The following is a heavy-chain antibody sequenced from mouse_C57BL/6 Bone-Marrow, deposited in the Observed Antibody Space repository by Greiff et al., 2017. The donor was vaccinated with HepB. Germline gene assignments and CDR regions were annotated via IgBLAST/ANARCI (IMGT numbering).Heavy chain of an antibody. Sequence: VQLQESGPGLVAPSQSLSITCTVSGFSLTSYGVHWVRQPPGKGLEWLVVIWSDGSTTYNSALKSRLSISKDNSKSQVFLKMNSLQTDDTAMYYCARHENGNYDYFDYWGQGTTLTVSS. D-gene: IGHD2-1*01. CDR3: ARHENGNYDYFDY. V-gene: IGHV2-6-1*01. CDR2: IWSDGST. J-gene: IGHJ2*01. CDR1: GFSLTSYG.